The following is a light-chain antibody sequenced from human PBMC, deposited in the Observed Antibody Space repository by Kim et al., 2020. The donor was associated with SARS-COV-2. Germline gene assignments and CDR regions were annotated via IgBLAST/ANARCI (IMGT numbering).Light chain of an antibody. J-gene: IGLJ3*02. CDR1: SSNIGGHT. Sequence: QSVLAQPPSASGTPGQRVTISCSGSSSNIGGHTVNWYQQFPGTTPKLLIYSNNQRPSGVPDQFSGSKSGTSASLAISGLQSEDEADYYCTAWDGSLNGQVFGGGTQLTVL. V-gene: IGLV1-44*01. CDR2: SNN. CDR3: TAWDGSLNGQV.